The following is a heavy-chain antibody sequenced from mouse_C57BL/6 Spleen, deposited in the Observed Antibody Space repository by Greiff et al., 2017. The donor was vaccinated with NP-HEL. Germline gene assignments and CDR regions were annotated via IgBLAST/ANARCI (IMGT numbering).Heavy chain of an antibody. D-gene: IGHD1-1*01. V-gene: IGHV5-17*01. CDR3: ARGHYGSSAWFAY. Sequence: EVKLVESGGGLVKPGGSLKLSCAASGFTFSDYGMHWVCQAPEKGLEWVAYISSGSSTIYYADTVKGRFTISRDNAKNTLFLQMTSLRSEDTAMYYCARGHYGSSAWFAYWGQGTLVTVSA. J-gene: IGHJ3*01. CDR1: GFTFSDYG. CDR2: ISSGSSTI.